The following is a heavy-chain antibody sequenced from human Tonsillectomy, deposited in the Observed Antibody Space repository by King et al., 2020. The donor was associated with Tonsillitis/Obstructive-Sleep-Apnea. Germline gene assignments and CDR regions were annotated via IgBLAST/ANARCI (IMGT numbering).Heavy chain of an antibody. D-gene: IGHD3-10*01. CDR1: GGSISSYF. J-gene: IGHJ6*03. CDR3: AGEGRGFGAVGHYYYMDV. Sequence: QLQESGPGLVKPSETLSLTCTVSGGSISSYFWSWIRQPPGKRLEWIGYIYYSGSTNYNPSLKSRVTISVDTSKNQFSLKLSSVTAADTAVYFCAGEGRGFGAVGHYYYMDVWGKGTTVTVSS. V-gene: IGHV4-59*01. CDR2: IYYSGST.